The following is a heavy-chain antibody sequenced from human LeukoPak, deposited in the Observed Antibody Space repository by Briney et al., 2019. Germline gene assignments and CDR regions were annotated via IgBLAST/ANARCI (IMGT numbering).Heavy chain of an antibody. CDR3: AKGYSSGWYAFDS. D-gene: IGHD6-19*01. V-gene: IGHV3-23*01. Sequence: GGSLRLSCAASGFTFSNYAMSWVRQAPGKGLEWVSGISGSGGDTYYADSVKGRFTISRDNSKNTLYLQMTSLRADDTALYYCAKGYSSGWYAFDSWGQGTLVTVSS. J-gene: IGHJ4*02. CDR2: ISGSGGDT. CDR1: GFTFSNYA.